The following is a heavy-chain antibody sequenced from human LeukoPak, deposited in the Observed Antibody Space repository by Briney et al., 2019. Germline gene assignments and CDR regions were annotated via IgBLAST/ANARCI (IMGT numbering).Heavy chain of an antibody. Sequence: SETLSLTCAVYGGSFSGYYWSWIRQPPGKGLEWIGEINHSGSTNYNPSLKSRVTISVDTSKNQSSLKLSSVTAADTAVYYCARGPRGSRYSVDYWGQGTLVTVSS. CDR2: INHSGST. J-gene: IGHJ4*02. D-gene: IGHD2-15*01. V-gene: IGHV4-34*01. CDR1: GGSFSGYY. CDR3: ARGPRGSRYSVDY.